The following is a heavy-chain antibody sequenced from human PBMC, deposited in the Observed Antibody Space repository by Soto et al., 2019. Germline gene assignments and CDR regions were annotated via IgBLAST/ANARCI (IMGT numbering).Heavy chain of an antibody. V-gene: IGHV4-39*01. Sequence: SASLSLTFTVSGGSIGSTSYYWGWIRQPPGKGLEWIGSIYYSGSTYYNPSLKSRVTISVDTSKNQFSLKLSSVTAADTAVYYCARHRGYDSREYWGQGTQVTVS. CDR1: GGSIGSTSYY. CDR3: ARHRGYDSREY. CDR2: IYYSGST. J-gene: IGHJ4*02. D-gene: IGHD5-12*01.